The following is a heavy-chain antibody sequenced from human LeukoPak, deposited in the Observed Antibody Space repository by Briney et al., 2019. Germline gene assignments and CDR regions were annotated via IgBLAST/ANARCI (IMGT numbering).Heavy chain of an antibody. Sequence: PGGSLRLSCAASGFTFSSYWMSWVRQAPGKGLEWVANIKQDGSDKYYVDSVKGRFTISRDNSKNTLYLQMNSLRAEDTAVYYCARDGGEFDWSSRPFDYWGQGTLVTVSS. V-gene: IGHV3-7*01. CDR3: ARDGGEFDWSSRPFDY. D-gene: IGHD3-9*01. CDR1: GFTFSSYW. CDR2: IKQDGSDK. J-gene: IGHJ4*02.